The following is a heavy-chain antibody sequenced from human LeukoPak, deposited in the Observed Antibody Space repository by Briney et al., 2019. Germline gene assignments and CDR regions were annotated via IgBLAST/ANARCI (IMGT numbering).Heavy chain of an antibody. Sequence: SVKVSCKASGGTFSSYAISWVRQAPGQGLEWMGGIIPIFGTANCAQKFQGRVTITADKSTSTAYMELSSLRSEDTAVYYCARDALGIYTSYYYGMDVWGKGTTVTVSS. CDR3: ARDALGIYTSYYYGMDV. J-gene: IGHJ6*04. V-gene: IGHV1-69*06. D-gene: IGHD4-11*01. CDR1: GGTFSSYA. CDR2: IIPIFGTA.